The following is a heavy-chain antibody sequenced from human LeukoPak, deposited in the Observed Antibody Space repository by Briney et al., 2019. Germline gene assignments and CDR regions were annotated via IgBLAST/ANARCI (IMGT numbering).Heavy chain of an antibody. CDR2: IYHSGST. D-gene: IGHD6-6*01. Sequence: SETLSLTCAVSGSSISSGYYWGWVRQPPGKGREWVGSIYHSGSTYYNPSLKSRVTISVDTSKNQFSLKLSSVTAADTAVYYCARRRSSSSRTNYYFDYWGQGTLVTVSS. CDR3: ARRRSSSSRTNYYFDY. J-gene: IGHJ4*02. V-gene: IGHV4-38-2*01. CDR1: GSSISSGYY.